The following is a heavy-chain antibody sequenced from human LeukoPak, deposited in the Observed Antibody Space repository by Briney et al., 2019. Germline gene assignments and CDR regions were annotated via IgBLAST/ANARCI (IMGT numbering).Heavy chain of an antibody. CDR1: GFTFSNYA. J-gene: IGHJ6*02. Sequence: PGGSLRLSYAGSGFTFSNYAMTWVRQAPGKGLEWVSSVSGSGRNTFYPDSVEGRFTISRDNSKNTVYLQMNSLRADDTAVYYCAKVRTYFYHGLDVWGQGTTVTVSS. CDR2: VSGSGRNT. D-gene: IGHD1-14*01. V-gene: IGHV3-23*01. CDR3: AKVRTYFYHGLDV.